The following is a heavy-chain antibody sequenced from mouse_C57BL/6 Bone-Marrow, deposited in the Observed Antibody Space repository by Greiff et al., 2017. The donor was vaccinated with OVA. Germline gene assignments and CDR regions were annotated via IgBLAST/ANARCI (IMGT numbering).Heavy chain of an antibody. CDR1: GYSFTSYY. CDR3: ARGSNYLDY. J-gene: IGHJ2*01. V-gene: IGHV1-66*01. D-gene: IGHD5-1*01. CDR2: IYPGSGNT. Sequence: QVQLQQSGPELVKPGASVKISCKASGYSFTSYYIHWVKQRPGQGLEWIGWIYPGSGNTKYNEKFKGKATLTADTSSSTAYMQLSSLTSEDSAVDYCARGSNYLDYWGQGTTLTVSS.